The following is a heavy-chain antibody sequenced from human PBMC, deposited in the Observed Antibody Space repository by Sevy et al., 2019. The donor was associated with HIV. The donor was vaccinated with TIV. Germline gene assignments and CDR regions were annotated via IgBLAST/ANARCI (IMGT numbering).Heavy chain of an antibody. V-gene: IGHV3-7*01. D-gene: IGHD3-16*02. J-gene: IGHJ4*02. CDR2: INQDGSAR. CDR3: AIGYTGDQ. Sequence: GGSLRLSCAASGFTLSTYWMSWVRQAPGKGLEWVANINQDGSARYYVDSVKGRFTISRDNAKNSLDLQVNSLRAEDTAVYYCAIGYTGDQWGQGTLVTVSS. CDR1: GFTLSTYW.